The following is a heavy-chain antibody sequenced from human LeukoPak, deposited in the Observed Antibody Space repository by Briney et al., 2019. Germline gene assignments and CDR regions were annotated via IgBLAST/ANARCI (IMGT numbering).Heavy chain of an antibody. D-gene: IGHD6-19*01. V-gene: IGHV4-59*01. J-gene: IGHJ4*02. Sequence: PSETLSLTCTVSGGSISGYYWSWIRQPPGKGLEWSGYIYYSGSTNYNPSLKSRVTISVDTSKNQFSLKLRSVTAADTAVYYCARRGWYNSGWYYLDYWGQGTLVTVSS. CDR1: GGSISGYY. CDR2: IYYSGST. CDR3: ARRGWYNSGWYYLDY.